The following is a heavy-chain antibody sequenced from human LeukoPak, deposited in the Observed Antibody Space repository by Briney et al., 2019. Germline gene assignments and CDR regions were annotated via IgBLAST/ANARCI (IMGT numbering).Heavy chain of an antibody. J-gene: IGHJ4*02. CDR2: ITASGGST. V-gene: IGHV3-23*01. Sequence: PGGSLRLSCAASGFPFSNNVMTWVRQAPGRGLDWLSAITASGGSTYYADSVKGRFTISRDNSKNTLYLQMNSLRADDTAVHYCAKTFPYGTTWYGFCDYWGQGALVTVSS. CDR3: AKTFPYGTTWYGFCDY. CDR1: GFPFSNNV. D-gene: IGHD3-3*01.